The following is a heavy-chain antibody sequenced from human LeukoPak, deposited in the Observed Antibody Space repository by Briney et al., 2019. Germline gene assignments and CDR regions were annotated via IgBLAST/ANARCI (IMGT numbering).Heavy chain of an antibody. D-gene: IGHD3-9*01. CDR2: ISSSGSTI. CDR1: GFTFSDYY. J-gene: IGHJ4*02. Sequence: GGSLRLSCAASGFTFSDYYMSWIRQAPGKGLEWVSYISSSGSTIYYADSVKGRFTISRDNAKNSLYLQMNSLRAEDTAVYYCARDDTHKYYDILTGPNSPFYGWGQGTLVTVSS. V-gene: IGHV3-11*01. CDR3: ARDDTHKYYDILTGPNSPFYG.